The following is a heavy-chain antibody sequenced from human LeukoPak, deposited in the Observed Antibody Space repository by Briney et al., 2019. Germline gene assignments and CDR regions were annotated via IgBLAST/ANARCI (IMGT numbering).Heavy chain of an antibody. J-gene: IGHJ3*01. CDR1: GGSISRYY. Sequence: SETLSLTCTVSGGSISRYYWSWIRRPPGEGLEWIGNIFHSGSTKYNPSLNSRVTISLDASKRQFSLNLTSVTATDTAVYFCARHETHCTGGNCYSNAFDVWGPGTMVTVSS. CDR3: ARHETHCTGGNCYSNAFDV. D-gene: IGHD2-15*01. CDR2: IFHSGST. V-gene: IGHV4-59*08.